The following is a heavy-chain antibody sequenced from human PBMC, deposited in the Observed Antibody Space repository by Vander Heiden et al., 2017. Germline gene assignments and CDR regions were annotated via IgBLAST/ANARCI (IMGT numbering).Heavy chain of an antibody. Sequence: QLVESGGGVVQPGTSLSLSCAASGFTFRSYGMHWVRQAPGKGLEWVAVIWYDESKTYYEDSVKGRFTISRDNFKDTLYLEMNSLRAEDSAVYWCARGGSHTHTDGFSFWGQGTMVSVS. J-gene: IGHJ3*01. CDR1: GFTFRSYG. D-gene: IGHD1-26*01. CDR3: ARGGSHTHTDGFSF. V-gene: IGHV3-33*01. CDR2: IWYDESKT.